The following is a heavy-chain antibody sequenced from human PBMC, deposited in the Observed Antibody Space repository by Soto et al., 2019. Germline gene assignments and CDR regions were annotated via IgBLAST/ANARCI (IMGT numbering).Heavy chain of an antibody. CDR3: AREQLGYSSWWFDP. CDR1: GYTFTSYD. CDR2: MNPNSGNT. D-gene: IGHD6-13*01. J-gene: IGHJ5*02. V-gene: IGHV1-8*01. Sequence: QVQLVQSGAEVKKPGASVKVSCKASGYTFTSYDINWVRQATGQGLEWMGWMNPNSGNTGYVQKFQGRVTMTRNTSISTAYVELSSLRSEDKAVYYCAREQLGYSSWWFDPWGQGTLVTVSS.